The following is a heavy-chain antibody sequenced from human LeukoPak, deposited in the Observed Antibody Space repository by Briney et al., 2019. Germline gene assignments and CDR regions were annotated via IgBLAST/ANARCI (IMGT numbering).Heavy chain of an antibody. CDR2: IKRKTDGGTI. CDR3: TTYDYGDYYFFYGMDV. D-gene: IGHD4-17*01. V-gene: IGHV3-15*01. CDR1: GFTFSNDW. J-gene: IGHJ6*02. Sequence: PGGSLRLSCAASGFTFSNDWMSWVRQVPGKGLEWVGRIKRKTDGGTIDYGAAVKGRFTVSRDDSKNTLYPQMDSLKSEDTAVYYCTTYDYGDYYFFYGMDVWGQGTTVTVSS.